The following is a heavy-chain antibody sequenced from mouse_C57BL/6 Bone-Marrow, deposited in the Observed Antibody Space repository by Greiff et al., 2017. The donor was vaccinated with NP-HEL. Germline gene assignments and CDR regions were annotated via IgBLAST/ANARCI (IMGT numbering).Heavy chain of an antibody. Sequence: QVHVKQPGAELVMPGASVKLSCKASGYTFTSYWMHWVKQRPGQGLEWIGEIDPSDSYTNYNQKFKGKSTLTVDKSSSTAYMQLSSLTSEDSAVYSCEIGGYGYDEWYCDVGGTGTTVTVSA. CDR1: GYTFTSYW. V-gene: IGHV1-69*01. CDR3: EIGGYGYDEWYCDV. J-gene: IGHJ1*03. D-gene: IGHD2-2*01. CDR2: IDPSDSYT.